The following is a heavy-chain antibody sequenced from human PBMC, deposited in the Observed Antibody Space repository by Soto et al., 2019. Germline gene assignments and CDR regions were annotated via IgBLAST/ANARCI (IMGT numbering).Heavy chain of an antibody. D-gene: IGHD1-26*01. CDR3: ARVYSGSYSDS. V-gene: IGHV4-4*02. Sequence: PSETLSLTCAVSGASIRSNNRWSWVRQPPGKGLEWIGEIFHSGSTNYNPSPKTRLTISVDKSKNQFSLKLSSVTAADTAVYYCARVYSGSYSDSWGRGTLVTVSS. CDR2: IFHSGST. CDR1: GASIRSNNR. J-gene: IGHJ4*02.